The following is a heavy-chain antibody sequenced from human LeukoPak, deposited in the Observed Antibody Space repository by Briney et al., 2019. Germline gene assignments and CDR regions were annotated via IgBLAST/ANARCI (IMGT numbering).Heavy chain of an antibody. D-gene: IGHD3-10*01. J-gene: IGHJ6*02. CDR1: KFTFNNAW. CDR2: ISGSGGST. CDR3: AKVDYYGSGQYYYGMDV. V-gene: IGHV3-23*01. Sequence: GGSLRLSCATSKFTFNNAWMSWVRQAPGKGLEWVSAISGSGGSTYYADSVKGRFTISRDNSKNTLYLQMNSLRAEDTAVYYCAKVDYYGSGQYYYGMDVWGQGTTVTVSS.